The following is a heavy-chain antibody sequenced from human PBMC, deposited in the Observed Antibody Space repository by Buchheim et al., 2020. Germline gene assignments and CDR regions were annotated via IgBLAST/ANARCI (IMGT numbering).Heavy chain of an antibody. J-gene: IGHJ5*02. CDR3: ARARYNWNARNWFDP. CDR2: ISYDGSNK. D-gene: IGHD1-1*01. V-gene: IGHV3-30*04. Sequence: QVQLVESGGGVVQPGRSLRLSCAASGFTFSSYAMHWVRQAPGKGLEWVAVISYDGSNKYYADSVKGRFTISRDNSKNTLYLQMNSLRAEDTAVYYCARARYNWNARNWFDPWGQGTL. CDR1: GFTFSSYA.